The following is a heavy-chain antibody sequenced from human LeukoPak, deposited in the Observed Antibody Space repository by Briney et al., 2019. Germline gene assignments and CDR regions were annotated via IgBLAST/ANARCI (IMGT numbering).Heavy chain of an antibody. CDR3: ARLYYFNTYYFDY. CDR2: IYTSGTT. CDR1: GDPISSYY. D-gene: IGHD3-22*01. V-gene: IGHV4-4*07. J-gene: IGHJ4*02. Sequence: ASETLSLTCTVSGDPISSYYWSWIRQPAGKGLEWIGRIYTSGTTNYNSSLKSRLTMSVDTSKNQFSLKLSSVTAADTAVYYCARLYYFNTYYFDYWGQGTLVTVSS.